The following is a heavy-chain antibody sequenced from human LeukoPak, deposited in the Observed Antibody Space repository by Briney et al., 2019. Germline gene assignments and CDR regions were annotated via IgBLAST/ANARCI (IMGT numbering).Heavy chain of an antibody. Sequence: SETLSLTCSVSGYSISSCYYWGWIRQPPGKGLEWIGSTSYNGGTYYNPSLKSRVTTSVDTSKNHFSLKVSSVTAADTAVYYCAREDSGLGEYWGQGTLVTVS. J-gene: IGHJ4*02. V-gene: IGHV4-38-2*02. CDR1: GYSISSCYY. CDR3: AREDSGLGEY. CDR2: TSYNGGT.